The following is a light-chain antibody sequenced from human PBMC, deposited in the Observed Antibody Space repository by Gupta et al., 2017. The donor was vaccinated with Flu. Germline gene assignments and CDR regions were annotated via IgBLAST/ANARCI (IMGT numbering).Light chain of an antibody. V-gene: IGLV3-25*02. CDR3: QSADSSGTYVV. CDR1: ALPKQY. CDR2: KDS. J-gene: IGLJ2*01. Sequence: SYELTQPPSASVSPGQTDRITCSGDALPKQYAYWYQQKPGEAPVLVIYKDSERPSGIPERFSGSSSGTTVTLTISGVQAEDEADYYCQSADSSGTYVVFGGGTKLTVL.